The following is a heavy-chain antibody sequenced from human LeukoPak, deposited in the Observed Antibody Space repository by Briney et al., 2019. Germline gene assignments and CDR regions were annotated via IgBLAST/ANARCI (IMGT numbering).Heavy chain of an antibody. J-gene: IGHJ6*02. Sequence: SETLSLTCTVSGGSVSSGSYYWSWIRQPPGKGLEWIGYIYYSGSTNYNPSLKGRVTISVDTSKNQFSLKLSSVTAADTAVYYCARDKSYYYGMDVWGQGTTVTVSS. V-gene: IGHV4-61*01. CDR1: GGSVSSGSYY. CDR2: IYYSGST. CDR3: ARDKSYYYGMDV.